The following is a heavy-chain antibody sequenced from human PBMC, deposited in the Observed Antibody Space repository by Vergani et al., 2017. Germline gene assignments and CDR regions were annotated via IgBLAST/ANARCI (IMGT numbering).Heavy chain of an antibody. CDR3: AGDLLRQQLPDYGMDG. D-gene: IGHD6-13*01. V-gene: IGHV1-69*13. J-gene: IGHJ6*02. Sequence: QVQLVQSGAEVKKPGSSVKVSCKASGGTFSSYAISWVRQAPGQGLEWMGRIIPIFGTANYAQKFQGRVTITADESTSTAYMELSSLRSEDTAVYYCAGDLLRQQLPDYGMDGWGQGTTVTVSS. CDR2: IIPIFGTA. CDR1: GGTFSSYA.